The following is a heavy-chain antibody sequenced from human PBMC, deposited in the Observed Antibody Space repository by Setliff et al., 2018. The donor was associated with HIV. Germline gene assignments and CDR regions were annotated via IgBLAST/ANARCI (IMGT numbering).Heavy chain of an antibody. CDR3: ARDLTYSSGWTESWFDP. CDR2: IYYSGST. D-gene: IGHD6-19*01. V-gene: IGHV4-59*12. CDR1: GFTFSSNS. Sequence: GSLRLSCAASGFTFSSNSMNWIRQLPGKGLEWIGYIYYSGSTYYNPSLKSRITISVDTSENQFSLKVSSVTAADTAVYYCARDLTYSSGWTESWFDPWGQGTLVTVSS. J-gene: IGHJ5*02.